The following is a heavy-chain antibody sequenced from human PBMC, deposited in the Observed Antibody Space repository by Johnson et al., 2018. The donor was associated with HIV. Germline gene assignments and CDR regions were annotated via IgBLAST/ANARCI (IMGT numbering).Heavy chain of an antibody. V-gene: IGHV3-74*01. CDR3: ARDAAPYYYDSSGCTYDAFDI. D-gene: IGHD3-22*01. CDR2: INSDGSST. CDR1: GFTFSSYG. Sequence: VQLVESGGGLIQPGGSLRLSCAASGFTFSSYGMHWVRQAPGKGLVWVSRINSDGSSTSYADSVKGRFTISRDNAKNTLYLQMNSLRAEDTAVYYCARDAAPYYYDSSGCTYDAFDIWGQGTMVTVSS. J-gene: IGHJ3*02.